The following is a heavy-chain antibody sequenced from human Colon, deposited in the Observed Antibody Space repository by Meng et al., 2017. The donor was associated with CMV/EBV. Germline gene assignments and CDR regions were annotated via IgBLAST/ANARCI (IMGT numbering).Heavy chain of an antibody. Sequence: TSLRLSCAASGFTFSSYAMHWVRQAPGKGLEWVAVISYDGTTKYYADSVKGRFTISRDNSKNTVYLQMNSLRGEDTAVYYCARDEALWGQGTLVTVSS. J-gene: IGHJ4*02. CDR3: ARDEAL. V-gene: IGHV3-30*04. CDR1: GFTFSSYA. CDR2: ISYDGTTK.